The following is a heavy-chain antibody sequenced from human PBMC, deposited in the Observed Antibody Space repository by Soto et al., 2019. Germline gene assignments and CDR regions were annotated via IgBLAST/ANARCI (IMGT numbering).Heavy chain of an antibody. Sequence: SETLSLTCTVSGGSISSSSYYWGWIRQPPGKGLEWIGSIYYSGSTYYNPSLKSRVTISVDTSKNQFSLKLSSVTAADTAVYYCARKYYDFWRGYGPGWFDPWGQGTLVTVSS. J-gene: IGHJ5*02. D-gene: IGHD3-3*01. CDR2: IYYSGST. CDR1: GGSISSSSYY. V-gene: IGHV4-39*01. CDR3: ARKYYDFWRGYGPGWFDP.